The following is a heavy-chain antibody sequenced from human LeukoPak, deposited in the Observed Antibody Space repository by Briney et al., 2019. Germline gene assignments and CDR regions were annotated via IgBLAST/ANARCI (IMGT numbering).Heavy chain of an antibody. V-gene: IGHV3-7*01. CDR3: AAGSYFDH. CDR1: GFTFRSYW. Sequence: GGSLRLSCAASGFTFRSYWISWTRQAPGKGLECVANIKPDGSEKYYVDSVKGRFTISRDNAKNSLYLQMNGLRADDTAVYYCAAGSYFDHWGQGTLVAVSS. CDR2: IKPDGSEK. J-gene: IGHJ4*02. D-gene: IGHD3-10*01.